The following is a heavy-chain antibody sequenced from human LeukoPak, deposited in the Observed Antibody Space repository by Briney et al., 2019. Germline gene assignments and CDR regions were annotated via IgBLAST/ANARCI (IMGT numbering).Heavy chain of an antibody. D-gene: IGHD3-22*01. CDR3: ARTETYYYDSSGYSTRYFDY. V-gene: IGHV1-18*01. Sequence: ASVKVSCKASGYTFTSYGISWVRQAPGQGLEWMGWISGYNGNTNYAQKLQGRVTMTTDTSTSTAYMELRSLRSDDTAVYYCARTETYYYDSSGYSTRYFDYWGQGTLVTVSS. CDR2: ISGYNGNT. CDR1: GYTFTSYG. J-gene: IGHJ4*02.